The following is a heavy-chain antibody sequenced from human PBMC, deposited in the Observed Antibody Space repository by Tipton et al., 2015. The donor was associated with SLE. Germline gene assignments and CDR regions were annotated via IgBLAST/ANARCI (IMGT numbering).Heavy chain of an antibody. Sequence: TLSLTCTVSGGSMSSFYWSWLRQSPGKGLEWIGYIYHSGNTNYKPSLYSRVSMSIDTSSNQFSLNLRSVTAADTAVYFCARSFAISGTPFDYWGQGTLVTVSS. D-gene: IGHD1-7*01. J-gene: IGHJ4*02. V-gene: IGHV4-59*08. CDR2: IYHSGNT. CDR1: GGSMSSFY. CDR3: ARSFAISGTPFDY.